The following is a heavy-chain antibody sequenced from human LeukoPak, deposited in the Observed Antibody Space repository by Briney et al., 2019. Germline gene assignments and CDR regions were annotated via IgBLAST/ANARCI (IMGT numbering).Heavy chain of an antibody. V-gene: IGHV4-4*07. J-gene: IGHJ6*03. CDR3: ARDLQMYSSGWYPPYYYYYMDV. CDR1: GGSISSYY. D-gene: IGHD6-19*01. Sequence: TPSETLSLTCTVSGGSISSYYWSWIRQPAGKGLEWIGRIYTSGSTNYNPSLKSRVTMSVDTSKNQFSLKLSSVTAADTAVYYCARDLQMYSSGWYPPYYYYYMDVWGKGTTVTVSS. CDR2: IYTSGST.